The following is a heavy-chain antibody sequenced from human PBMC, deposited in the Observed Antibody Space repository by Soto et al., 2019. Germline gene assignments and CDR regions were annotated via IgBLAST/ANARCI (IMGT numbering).Heavy chain of an antibody. Sequence: QVQLVQSGAEEKKPGASVKVSCKASGYTFTTYAMHWVRQAPGQRLEWMGWINAGNGNTKYSQKFQGRVTITRDTSASKDYMELSSLRSEDTAVYYCARDRSVAVAGPGWFDPWGQGTLVTVSS. D-gene: IGHD6-19*01. V-gene: IGHV1-3*05. CDR1: GYTFTTYA. CDR2: INAGNGNT. J-gene: IGHJ5*02. CDR3: ARDRSVAVAGPGWFDP.